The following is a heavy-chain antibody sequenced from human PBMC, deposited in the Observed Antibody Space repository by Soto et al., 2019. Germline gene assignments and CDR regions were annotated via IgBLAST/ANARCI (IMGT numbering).Heavy chain of an antibody. Sequence: GGSLRLSCAASGFTFSSYAMHWVRQAPGKGLEWVAVISYDGSNKYYADSVKGRFTISRDNSKNTLYLQMNSLRAEDTAVYYCARGRWELLLSRVDWFDPWGQGTLVTVSS. V-gene: IGHV3-30-3*01. J-gene: IGHJ5*02. CDR3: ARGRWELLLSRVDWFDP. D-gene: IGHD1-26*01. CDR2: ISYDGSNK. CDR1: GFTFSSYA.